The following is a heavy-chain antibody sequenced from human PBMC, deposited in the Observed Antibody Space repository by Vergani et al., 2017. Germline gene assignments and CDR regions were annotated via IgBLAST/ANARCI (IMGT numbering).Heavy chain of an antibody. V-gene: IGHV3-30-3*01. CDR1: GFTFSSYA. J-gene: IGHJ5*02. D-gene: IGHD2-2*01. CDR2: ISYDGSNK. Sequence: QVQLVESGGGVVQPGRSLRLSCAASGFTFSSYAMHWVRQAPGKGLEWVAVISYDGSNKYYADSVKGRFTISRDNSKNTLYLQMNSLRAEDTAVYYCARANCSSTSCYENWFDPWGQGTLVTVSS. CDR3: ARANCSSTSCYENWFDP.